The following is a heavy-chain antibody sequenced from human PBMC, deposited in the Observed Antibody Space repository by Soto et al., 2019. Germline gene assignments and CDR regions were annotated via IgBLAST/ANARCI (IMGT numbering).Heavy chain of an antibody. J-gene: IGHJ6*02. CDR1: GYSFTSYL. V-gene: IGHV5-51*01. D-gene: IGHD3-22*01. Sequence: GESLKISCKGSGYSFTSYLIGWVRQMPGKGLEGVGIIYPGDSDTRYSPSFQGQVTIPADKSISTAYLQWSSLKASDTAMYYCARLPDYYASSGYYQGYYYYGMDVWGQGNTVTVSS. CDR3: ARLPDYYASSGYYQGYYYYGMDV. CDR2: IYPGDSDT.